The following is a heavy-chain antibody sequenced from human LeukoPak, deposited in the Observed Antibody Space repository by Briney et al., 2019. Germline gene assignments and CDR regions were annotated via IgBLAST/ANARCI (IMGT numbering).Heavy chain of an antibody. D-gene: IGHD4-17*01. CDR3: ARILYGDYAVDY. Sequence: GEPLKISSEAAGYSISNYWIGWVRQMRGKRLEWMGIIYPGDYETRYSPSFQGHVTISADKSISTAYLQWSSLKASDTAMYYCARILYGDYAVDYWGQGTLVTVSS. V-gene: IGHV5-51*01. J-gene: IGHJ4*02. CDR1: GYSISNYW. CDR2: IYPGDYET.